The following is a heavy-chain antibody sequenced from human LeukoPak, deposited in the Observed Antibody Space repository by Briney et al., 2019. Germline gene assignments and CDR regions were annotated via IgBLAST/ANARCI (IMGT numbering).Heavy chain of an antibody. CDR1: GGTFISYA. Sequence: GASVKVSCKASGGTFISYAISWVRQAPGQGLEWMGGIIPIFGTANYAQKFQGRVTITADESTSTAYMELSSLRSEDTAVYYCARRVASNLDAFDIWGQGTMVTVSS. CDR3: ARRVASNLDAFDI. J-gene: IGHJ3*02. V-gene: IGHV1-69*13. D-gene: IGHD5-12*01. CDR2: IIPIFGTA.